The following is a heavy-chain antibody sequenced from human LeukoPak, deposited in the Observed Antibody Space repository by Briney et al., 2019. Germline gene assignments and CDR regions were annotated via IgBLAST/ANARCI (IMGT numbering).Heavy chain of an antibody. CDR2: IYYSGST. V-gene: IGHV4-59*08. D-gene: IGHD2-2*01. CDR1: GGSISSYY. CDR3: ARRDRDCSSTSCRGNWFDP. J-gene: IGHJ5*02. Sequence: SETLSLTCTVSGGSISSYYWSWIRQPPGKGLEWIGYIYYSGSTNYNPSLKSRVTISVDTSKNQFSLKLSSVTAADTAVYYCARRDRDCSSTSCRGNWFDPWGQGTLVTVSS.